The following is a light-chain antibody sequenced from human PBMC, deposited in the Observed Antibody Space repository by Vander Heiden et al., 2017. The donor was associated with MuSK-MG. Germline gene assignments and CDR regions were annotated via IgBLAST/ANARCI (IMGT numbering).Light chain of an antibody. V-gene: IGKV2-28*01. Sequence: DIVMTQSPLSLPVTPGEPAPIFCRSSQSLLHSNGYNYLNWYLQKPGQSPQLLIYLGSSRASGVPDRFSGSGSGTDFTLKISRVEAEDVGVYYCMQALQTPITFGQGTRLEIK. CDR1: QSLLHSNGYNY. J-gene: IGKJ5*01. CDR3: MQALQTPIT. CDR2: LGS.